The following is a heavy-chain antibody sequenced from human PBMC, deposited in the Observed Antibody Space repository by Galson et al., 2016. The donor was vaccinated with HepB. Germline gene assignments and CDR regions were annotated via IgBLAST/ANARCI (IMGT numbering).Heavy chain of an antibody. D-gene: IGHD1-26*01. V-gene: IGHV2-5*08. CDR2: IYWDDDK. Sequence: PALVKPTQTLTLTCSLSGYSLTASGAGVSWIRQPPGKALEWLALIYWDDDKRFSPSLKTRLSMTKDTSKNQGFLTMTNVGPEDTATYYCARNEGGFFSRQNFGMDVWGPGITVIVSS. CDR1: GYSLTASGAG. CDR3: ARNEGGFFSRQNFGMDV. J-gene: IGHJ6*02.